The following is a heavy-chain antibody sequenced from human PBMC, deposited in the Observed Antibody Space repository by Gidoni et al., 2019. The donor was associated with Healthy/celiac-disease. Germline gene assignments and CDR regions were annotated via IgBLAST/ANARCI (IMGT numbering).Heavy chain of an antibody. CDR1: GYTFTSYY. D-gene: IGHD2-2*01. J-gene: IGHJ3*02. CDR3: ARDWGPGQGEDIVVVPAAHGAFAFDI. Sequence: QVQLVQSGAEVKKPGASVKGSCKASGYTFTSYYMHWVRQAPGQGLEWMGIINPSGGSTSYAQKFQGRVTMTRDTSTSTVYMELSSLRSEDTAVYYCARDWGPGQGEDIVVVPAAHGAFAFDIWGQGTMVTVSS. V-gene: IGHV1-46*01. CDR2: INPSGGST.